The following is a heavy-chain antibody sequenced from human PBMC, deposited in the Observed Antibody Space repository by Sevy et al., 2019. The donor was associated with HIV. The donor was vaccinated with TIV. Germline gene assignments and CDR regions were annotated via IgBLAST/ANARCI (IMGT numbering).Heavy chain of an antibody. Sequence: SETLSLTCTVSGGSISSGGYYWSWIRQHPGKGLEWIGYIYYSGSTYYNPSLKSRVTISVDTSKNQFSLKLSSVTAADTAGYYCARDAIRGCTNGVCYRDAFDIWGQGTMVTVSS. CDR3: ARDAIRGCTNGVCYRDAFDI. CDR2: IYYSGST. CDR1: GGSISSGGYY. J-gene: IGHJ3*02. D-gene: IGHD2-8*01. V-gene: IGHV4-31*03.